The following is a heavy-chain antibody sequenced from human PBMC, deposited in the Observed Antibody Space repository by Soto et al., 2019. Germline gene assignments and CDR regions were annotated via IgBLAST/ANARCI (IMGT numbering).Heavy chain of an antibody. J-gene: IGHJ4*02. D-gene: IGHD6-25*01. CDR1: GLTFSTYS. CDR3: ARDADDAAPRAGYFDY. V-gene: IGHV3-30*04. Sequence: QVQLVESGGGVVQPGRSLRLSCAASGLTFSTYSMHWVRQAPGKGLEWVAVTSYDGRNKYYADSVKGRFTISRDNSENTLYLQMNRLRPEDTAVYYCARDADDAAPRAGYFDYWGQGTLVSVSS. CDR2: TSYDGRNK.